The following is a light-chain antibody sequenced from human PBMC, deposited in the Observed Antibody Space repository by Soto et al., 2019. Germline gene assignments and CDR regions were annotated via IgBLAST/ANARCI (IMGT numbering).Light chain of an antibody. CDR3: SSYTSSSTL. J-gene: IGLJ1*01. CDR2: DVS. V-gene: IGLV2-14*01. CDR1: SSDVGGYNY. Sequence: QSVLTQPASVSGCPGQSITISCTGTSSDVGGYNYVSWYQQHPGKAPKLMIYDVSNRPSGVSNRFSGSKSGNTASLTISGLQAEDEADYYCSSYTSSSTLFGTGTKVTVL.